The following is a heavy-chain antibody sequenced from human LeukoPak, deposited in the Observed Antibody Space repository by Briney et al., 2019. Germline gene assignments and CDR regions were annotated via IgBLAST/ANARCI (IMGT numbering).Heavy chain of an antibody. CDR3: ARWGKYSSPA. Sequence: GRSLRLSCAASGFTFNKYDMHWVRQAPGKGLEWVSSISSSSSYIYYADSVKGRFTISRDNAKNSLYLQMNSLRAEDSAVYYCARWGKYSSPAWGQGTLVTVSS. J-gene: IGHJ4*02. CDR2: ISSSSSYI. CDR1: GFTFNKYD. D-gene: IGHD6-6*01. V-gene: IGHV3-21*01.